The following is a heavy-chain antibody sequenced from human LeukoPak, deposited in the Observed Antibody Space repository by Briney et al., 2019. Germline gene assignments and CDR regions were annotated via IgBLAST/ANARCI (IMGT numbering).Heavy chain of an antibody. CDR1: GGSIDSTNY. J-gene: IGHJ3*02. D-gene: IGHD2-15*01. CDR2: IAHDGTR. V-gene: IGHV4-4*02. Sequence: SETLSLTCGVSGGSIDSTNYWSWVRQAPGRGLEWIGEIAHDGTRNYNSSLRSRVAMSFDRANNYFSLSLTAVTAADTAVYYCATYCSGGSCYSGTPLGAFDIWGQGTMVTVSS. CDR3: ATYCSGGSCYSGTPLGAFDI.